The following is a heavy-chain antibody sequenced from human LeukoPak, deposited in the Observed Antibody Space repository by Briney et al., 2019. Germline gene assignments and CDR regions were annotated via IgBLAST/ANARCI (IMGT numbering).Heavy chain of an antibody. CDR1: GFTFSDYT. V-gene: IGHV3-23*01. D-gene: IGHD6-13*01. CDR2: ISGSGGSR. J-gene: IGHJ4*02. Sequence: GGSLKLSCAGLGFTFSDYTMTWVRQTPEKGLQWVSGISGSGGSRYYAESVKGRFTISRDNSKNTLYLQMNSLRAEDTAVYYCARAEAAAGPFDYWGQGTLVTVSS. CDR3: ARAEAAAGPFDY.